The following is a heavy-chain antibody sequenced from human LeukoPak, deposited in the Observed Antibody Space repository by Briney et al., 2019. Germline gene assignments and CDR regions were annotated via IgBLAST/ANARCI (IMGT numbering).Heavy chain of an antibody. CDR1: GFSLSASVA. Sequence: SGPTLVKPTQTLTLTCTFSGFSLSASVAVGWIRQPPGKALEWLALIYWNDDKRYSPSLKTRVTITKDTSKNQVVLTMTNMDPVDTATYYCAHTLWFAEGDYWGQGTLVTVSS. D-gene: IGHD3-10*01. V-gene: IGHV2-5*01. CDR2: IYWNDDK. CDR3: AHTLWFAEGDY. J-gene: IGHJ4*02.